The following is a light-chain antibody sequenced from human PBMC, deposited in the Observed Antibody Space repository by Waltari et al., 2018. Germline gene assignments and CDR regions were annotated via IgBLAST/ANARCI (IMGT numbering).Light chain of an antibody. CDR1: SGSLSTTSY. V-gene: IGLV8-61*01. CDR3: AWYMGSGIWV. CDR2: KAN. Sequence: QTVVTQEPSLSVFPGGTVTLTCALSSGSLSTTSYATLYQKTPGPAHRTLVYKANARASGVPDRFSGSVLGNTAALTITGAQADDESDYYCAWYMGSGIWVFGGGTRLTVL. J-gene: IGLJ3*02.